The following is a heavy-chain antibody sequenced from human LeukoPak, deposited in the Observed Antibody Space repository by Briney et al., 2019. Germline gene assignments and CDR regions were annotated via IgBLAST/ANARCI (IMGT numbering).Heavy chain of an antibody. V-gene: IGHV1-18*01. Sequence: ASVKVSCKASGYTFTSYGISWVRQAPGQGLEWMGWISAYKGNTDYAQKLQGRVTMTTDTSTSTAYMELRSLRSDDTAVYYCARHSSSWYYFDYWGQGTLVTVSS. J-gene: IGHJ4*02. CDR1: GYTFTSYG. CDR2: ISAYKGNT. D-gene: IGHD6-13*01. CDR3: ARHSSSWYYFDY.